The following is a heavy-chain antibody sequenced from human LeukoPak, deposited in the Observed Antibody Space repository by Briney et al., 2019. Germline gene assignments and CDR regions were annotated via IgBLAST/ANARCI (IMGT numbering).Heavy chain of an antibody. Sequence: GSLRLSCAASGFTFSSYAMHWVRQAPGKGLEWVAVIWYDGSYKYYADSVKGRFTISRDTSKSTLYLQMNSLRAEDTAVYFCAREWFGELLYRYFDYWGQGTLVTVSS. CDR2: IWYDGSYK. CDR3: AREWFGELLYRYFDY. D-gene: IGHD3-10*01. V-gene: IGHV3-30*04. CDR1: GFTFSSYA. J-gene: IGHJ4*02.